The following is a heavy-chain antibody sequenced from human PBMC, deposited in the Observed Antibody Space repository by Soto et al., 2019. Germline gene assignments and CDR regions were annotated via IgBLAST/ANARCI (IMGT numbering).Heavy chain of an antibody. V-gene: IGHV3-15*07. CDR2: IKSKTDGGTT. J-gene: IGHJ6*02. Sequence: GGSLRLSCAASGFTFSNAWMNWVRQAPGKGLEWVGRIKSKTDGGTTDYAAPVKGRFTISRDDSKNTLYLQMNSLKTEDTDVYYCTTRGGDYSYYYYYGMDVWGQGTTVTVSS. D-gene: IGHD4-17*01. CDR1: GFTFSNAW. CDR3: TTRGGDYSYYYYYGMDV.